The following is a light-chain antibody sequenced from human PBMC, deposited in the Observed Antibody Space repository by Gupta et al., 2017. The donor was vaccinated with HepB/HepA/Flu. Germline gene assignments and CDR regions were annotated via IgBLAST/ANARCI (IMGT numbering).Light chain of an antibody. CDR2: DVT. CDR3: ASFTSSTTLESG. J-gene: IGLJ3*02. CDR1: RSDIGGYNY. Sequence: QSARTQAASVSGSPGQSLTISCTGSRSDIGGYNYVSWYQQHPGKAPKLIIYDVTTRPSGVSNRFSGSKSGNTASLTISGLQAEDEADYYCASFTSSTTLESGFGGGTKLSVL. V-gene: IGLV2-14*03.